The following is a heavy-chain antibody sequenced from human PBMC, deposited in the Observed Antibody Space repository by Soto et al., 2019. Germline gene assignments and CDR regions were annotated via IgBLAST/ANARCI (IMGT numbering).Heavy chain of an antibody. CDR3: ARVTDRLIVTTTRPDF. V-gene: IGHV3-7*01. D-gene: IGHD5-12*01. CDR1: GFTFSSYW. J-gene: IGHJ4*02. Sequence: PGGSLRLSCVASGFTFSSYWMSWVRQAPGKGLEWVANIKQDGSEKYYVDSVKGRFTLSRDNAKNSLYLQMNSLTVEDTAVYYCARVTDRLIVTTTRPDFWGQGTLVTVSS. CDR2: IKQDGSEK.